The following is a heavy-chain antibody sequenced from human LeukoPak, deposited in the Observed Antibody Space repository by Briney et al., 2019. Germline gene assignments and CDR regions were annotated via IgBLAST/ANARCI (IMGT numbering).Heavy chain of an antibody. CDR2: ISGSGGST. J-gene: IGHJ4*02. CDR3: AKDRRDIVVVVAAGIFDY. D-gene: IGHD2-15*01. Sequence: GGSLRLSCAASGFTFSSYAMSWVRQAPGKGLEWVSAISGSGGSTYYADSVKGRFTISRDNSKNTLYLQMNSLRAEDTAVYYCAKDRRDIVVVVAAGIFDYWGQGALVTVSS. CDR1: GFTFSSYA. V-gene: IGHV3-23*01.